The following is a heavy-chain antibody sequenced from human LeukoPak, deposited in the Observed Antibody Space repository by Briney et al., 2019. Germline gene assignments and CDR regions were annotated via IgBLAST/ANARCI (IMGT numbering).Heavy chain of an antibody. V-gene: IGHV4-39*01. CDR3: ARQGGSVLHYSDY. Sequence: PSETLSLTCTVSGGSISSSSYYWGWIRQPPGKGLEWIGSIYYSGSTYYNPSLKSRVHLSVDPSKNQFSLKLSSVTAADTAVYYCARQGGSVLHYSDYWGQGTLVTVSS. CDR2: IYYSGST. CDR1: GGSISSSSYY. J-gene: IGHJ4*02. D-gene: IGHD5-12*01.